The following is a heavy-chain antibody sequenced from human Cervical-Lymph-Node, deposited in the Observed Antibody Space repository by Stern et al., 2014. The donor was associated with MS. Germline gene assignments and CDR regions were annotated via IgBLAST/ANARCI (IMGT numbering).Heavy chain of an antibody. V-gene: IGHV4-31*03. Sequence: MQLVESGPGLVKPSQTLSLTCTVSGGSISSGAYYWSWIRQHPGKGLEWIGYIYYSGSTNYNPSLKSRVTISVDTSKTQFSLKLSSVTAADTAVYYCAGSTVAPLYDYWGQGTLVTVSS. CDR2: IYYSGST. D-gene: IGHD4-23*01. CDR3: AGSTVAPLYDY. CDR1: GGSISSGAYY. J-gene: IGHJ4*02.